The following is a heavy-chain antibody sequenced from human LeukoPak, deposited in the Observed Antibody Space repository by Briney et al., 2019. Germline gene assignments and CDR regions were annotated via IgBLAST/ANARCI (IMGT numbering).Heavy chain of an antibody. CDR1: GYSISSGYY. J-gene: IGHJ4*02. V-gene: IGHV4-38-2*01. D-gene: IGHD2-15*01. CDR3: ARGGCDSGSELDH. CDR2: IYHSGST. Sequence: SETLSLTCAVSGYSISSGYYWYWIRQPPGKGLEWIGSIYHSGSTYYNPSLKSRVTISVDTSKNQFSLKLSSVTAADTAVYYCARGGCDSGSELDHWGQGTLVTVSS.